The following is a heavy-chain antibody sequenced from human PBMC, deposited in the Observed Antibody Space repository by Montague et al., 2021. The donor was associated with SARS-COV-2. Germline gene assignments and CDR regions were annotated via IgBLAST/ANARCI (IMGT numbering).Heavy chain of an antibody. CDR1: GFSLSTSGLC. CDR2: IDWDDDK. D-gene: IGHD5/OR15-5a*01. V-gene: IGHV2-70*11. J-gene: IGHJ6*02. CDR3: ARMTMSTAMDV. Sequence: PALVKPTQTLTRTCTFSGFSLSTSGLCVSWIRQPPGKALEWLARIDWDDDKYYSTSLKTRLTISKDTSKNQVVLTMTNMDPVDTATYYCARMTMSTAMDVWGQGTTVTVSS.